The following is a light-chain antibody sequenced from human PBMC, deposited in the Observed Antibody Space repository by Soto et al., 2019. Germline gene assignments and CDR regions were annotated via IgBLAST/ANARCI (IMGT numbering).Light chain of an antibody. CDR1: QSLRSN. CDR3: QQYYDWPLT. J-gene: IGKJ4*01. Sequence: EIVMTQSPATLSVSPGERATLSCRASQSLRSNFAWYQQQPGQAPRLLIYGASTRATGIPARFSGSGSGTEFTLTISSLQSEDVAVFYCQQYYDWPLTFGGGTKVEIK. CDR2: GAS. V-gene: IGKV3-15*01.